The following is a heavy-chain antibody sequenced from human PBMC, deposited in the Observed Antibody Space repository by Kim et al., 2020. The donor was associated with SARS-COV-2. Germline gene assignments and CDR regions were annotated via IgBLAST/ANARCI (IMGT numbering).Heavy chain of an antibody. CDR2: ISGSGGST. V-gene: IGHV3-23*01. D-gene: IGHD3-22*01. J-gene: IGHJ6*02. CDR3: AKDHHSSAAHYYYYYGMDV. Sequence: GGSLRLSCAASGFTFSSYAMSWVRQAPGKGLEWVSAISGSGGSTYYADSVKGRFTISRDNSKNTLYLQMNSLRAEDTAVYYCAKDHHSSAAHYYYYYGMDVWGQGTTVTVSS. CDR1: GFTFSSYA.